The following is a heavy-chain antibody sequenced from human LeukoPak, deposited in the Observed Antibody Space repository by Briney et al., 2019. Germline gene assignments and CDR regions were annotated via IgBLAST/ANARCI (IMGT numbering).Heavy chain of an antibody. D-gene: IGHD3-22*01. J-gene: IGHJ4*02. V-gene: IGHV1-46*01. CDR1: GYTFTSYY. CDR3: ARDGVLLRKTNYFDY. CDR2: INPSGGST. Sequence: ASVKVSCKASGYTFTSYYMHWVRQAPGQGLEWMGIINPSGGSTFYAQKFQGRVTMTRDMSTSTVYMELSSLRSEDTAVYYCARDGVLLRKTNYFDYWGQGTLVTVSS.